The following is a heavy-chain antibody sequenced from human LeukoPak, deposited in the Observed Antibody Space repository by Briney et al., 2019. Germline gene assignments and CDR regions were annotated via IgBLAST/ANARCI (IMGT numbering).Heavy chain of an antibody. CDR1: GFTFSSYE. CDR2: INWNGGST. V-gene: IGHV3-20*04. CDR3: ARADGPHDY. J-gene: IGHJ4*02. Sequence: PGGSLRLSCAASGFTFSSYEMNWVRQAPGKGLEWVSGINWNGGSTGYADSVKGRFTISRDNAKNSLYLQMNSLRAEDTALYYCARADGPHDYWGQGTLVTVSS. D-gene: IGHD5-24*01.